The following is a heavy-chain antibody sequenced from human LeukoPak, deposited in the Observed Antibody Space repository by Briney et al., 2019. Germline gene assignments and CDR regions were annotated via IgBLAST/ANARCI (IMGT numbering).Heavy chain of an antibody. J-gene: IGHJ5*02. D-gene: IGHD2-8*01. CDR3: AARPYCTTATCPKTNWFDP. CDR1: GFTFSSYA. CDR2: ITGSGDSA. V-gene: IGHV3-23*01. Sequence: PGGSLRLSCAASGFTFSSYAMTWVRQAPGKGLEWVSAITGSGDSAYYSDSVKGRFTISRDNSKNTLYLQMSSLGADDTAVYYCAARPYCTTATCPKTNWFDPWGQGTLVTVSS.